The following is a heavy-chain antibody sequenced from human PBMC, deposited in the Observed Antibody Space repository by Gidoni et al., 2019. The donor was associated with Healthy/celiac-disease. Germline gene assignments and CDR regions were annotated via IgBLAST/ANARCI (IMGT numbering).Heavy chain of an antibody. CDR1: GFTFSSYS. D-gene: IGHD2-2*02. CDR3: ARVQPTIVVVPAAIDY. J-gene: IGHJ4*02. Sequence: QLVESGGGLVQPGGSLRLSCAASGFTFSSYSMNWVRQAPGKGLEGVSYISSSSSTRYDADSVKGRFTISRDNAKNSLYLQMNSLRAEDTAVYYCARVQPTIVVVPAAIDYWGQGTLVTVSS. CDR2: ISSSSSTR. V-gene: IGHV3-48*01.